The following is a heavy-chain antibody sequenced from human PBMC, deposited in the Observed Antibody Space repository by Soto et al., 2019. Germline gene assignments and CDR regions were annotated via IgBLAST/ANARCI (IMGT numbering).Heavy chain of an antibody. D-gene: IGHD2-15*01. V-gene: IGHV4-59*12. Sequence: SETLSLTCTVSGVSISSYYWSWIRQPPGKGLEWIGYISYSGSPNYNPSLKSRVTLSLDKSKNQFSLRLSSVTAADTAVYYFAREVRGGFTGIFDQWGRGSRVTVSS. CDR1: GVSISSYY. J-gene: IGHJ4*02. CDR3: AREVRGGFTGIFDQ. CDR2: ISYSGSP.